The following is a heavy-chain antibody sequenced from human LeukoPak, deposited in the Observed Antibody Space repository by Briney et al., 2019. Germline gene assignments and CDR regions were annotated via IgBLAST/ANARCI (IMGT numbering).Heavy chain of an antibody. D-gene: IGHD3-10*01. J-gene: IGHJ2*01. CDR2: LYSGGST. V-gene: IGHV3-53*01. CDR3: ARVGDHYHWYLDV. CDR1: GFTFSSYA. Sequence: GGSLRLSCETSGFTFSSYAMNWVRQAPGKGLEWVSILYSGGSTYYADSVKGRFTVSRDSSKNTLYLHMNSLRAEDTAVYYCARVGDHYHWYLDVWGRGTLVTASS.